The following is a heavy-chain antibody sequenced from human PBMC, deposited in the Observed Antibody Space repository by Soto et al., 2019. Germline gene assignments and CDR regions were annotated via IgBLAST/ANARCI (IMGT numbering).Heavy chain of an antibody. J-gene: IGHJ3*02. Sequence: QVQLVESGGGVVQPGGSLRLSCSVSGFIFSEYYMSWIRQAPGKGLEWVSSISTASTYTTNADSVKGRFTISRDNAENSLYLQMNSVRAEDPAVYYWARHLWIAIDAFDSWGQGTMVTVSS. CDR3: ARHLWIAIDAFDS. V-gene: IGHV3-11*06. CDR1: GFIFSEYY. CDR2: ISTASTYT. D-gene: IGHD3-3*02.